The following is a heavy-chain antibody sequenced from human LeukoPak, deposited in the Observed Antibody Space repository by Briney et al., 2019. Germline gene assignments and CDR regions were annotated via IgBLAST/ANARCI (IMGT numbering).Heavy chain of an antibody. D-gene: IGHD3-10*01. CDR3: AKDMLGSGSLDY. CDR1: GLTFDDYA. Sequence: PGGSLRLSCAASGLTFDDYAMHWVRQAPGKGLEWVSGISWNSGSIDYADSVKGRFTISRDNAKNSLYLQMNSLRAEDTALYYCAKDMLGSGSLDYWGQGTLVTVSS. J-gene: IGHJ4*02. CDR2: ISWNSGSI. V-gene: IGHV3-9*01.